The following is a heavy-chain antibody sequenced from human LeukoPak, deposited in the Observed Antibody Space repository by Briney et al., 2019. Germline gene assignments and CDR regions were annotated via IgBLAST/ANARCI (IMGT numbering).Heavy chain of an antibody. CDR3: ARGHVPGSTRHWDF. CDR2: IRGDENEI. CDR1: GYTFSSHW. J-gene: IGHJ4*02. Sequence: GGSLRLSCEASGYTFSSHWMHWVRQVPGKGLVWVARIRGDENEIDYADSVKGRFTISRDNAKNTLYRQMNSLRVEDMAVYFCARGHVPGSTRHWDFWGQGTLVTVSS. D-gene: IGHD3-10*01. V-gene: IGHV3-74*01.